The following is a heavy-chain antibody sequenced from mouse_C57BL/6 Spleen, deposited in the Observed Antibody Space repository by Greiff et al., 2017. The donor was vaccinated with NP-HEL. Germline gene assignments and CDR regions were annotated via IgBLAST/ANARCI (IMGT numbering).Heavy chain of an antibody. CDR2: IDPSDSYT. CDR1: GYTFTSYW. D-gene: IGHD1-1*01. V-gene: IGHV1-69*01. Sequence: QVQLQQPGAELVMPGTSVKLSCKASGYTFTSYWMHWVKQRPGQGLEWIGEIDPSDSYTNYNQTFKGKSTLTVDKSSSTAYMQLSSLTSEDSAVYYCARSRGSTFAYWGQGTLVTVSA. CDR3: ARSRGSTFAY. J-gene: IGHJ3*01.